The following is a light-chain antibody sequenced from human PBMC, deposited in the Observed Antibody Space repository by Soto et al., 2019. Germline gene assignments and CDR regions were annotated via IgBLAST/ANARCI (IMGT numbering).Light chain of an antibody. CDR2: SNE. CDR1: SSNIGSNS. CDR3: AAWDDSLNGYV. Sequence: QSVLTQPPSGSGTPGQRVTISCSGSSSNIGSNSVNWYQQLPGTAPKLLIYSNERRPSGVPDRFSGSKSGTSASLAISGLQSEDEADYYCAAWDDSLNGYVLGTGTKVTV. J-gene: IGLJ1*01. V-gene: IGLV1-44*01.